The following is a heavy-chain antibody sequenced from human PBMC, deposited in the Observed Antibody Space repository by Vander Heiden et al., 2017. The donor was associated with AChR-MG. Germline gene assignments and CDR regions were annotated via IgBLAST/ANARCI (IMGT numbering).Heavy chain of an antibody. J-gene: IGHJ4*02. CDR3: AEQVY. Sequence: QVQLVESGGGVVQPGRSLRLPCAASGFTFSSYAMHWVRQAPGKGLEWVAVISYDGSNKYYADSVKGRFTISRDNSKNTLYLQMNSLRAEDTAVYYCAEQVYWGQGTLVTVSS. V-gene: IGHV3-30-3*01. CDR1: GFTFSSYA. CDR2: ISYDGSNK.